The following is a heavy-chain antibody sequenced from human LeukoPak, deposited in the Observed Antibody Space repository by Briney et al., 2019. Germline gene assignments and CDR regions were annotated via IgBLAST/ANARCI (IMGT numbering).Heavy chain of an antibody. J-gene: IGHJ3*02. CDR3: ARDLYAFDI. CDR2: MNPNSGGT. CDR1: GYTFTSYD. V-gene: IGHV1-2*02. Sequence: ASVKVSCKASGYTFTSYDITWVRQATGQGLEWMGWMNPNSGGTNYAQKFQGRVTMTRDTSISTAYMELSRLRSDDTAVYYCARDLYAFDIWGQGTMVTVSS.